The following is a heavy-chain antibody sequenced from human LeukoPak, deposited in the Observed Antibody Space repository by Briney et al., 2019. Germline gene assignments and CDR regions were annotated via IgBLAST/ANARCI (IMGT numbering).Heavy chain of an antibody. CDR2: ISSSSSAI. Sequence: GGSLRLSCAASGFTFSSYAMSWVRQAPGKGLEWLSYISSSSSAIYYADSVQGRFTISRDNANSSLSLQMNTLRAEDTAVYYCARAKGGNTYGLNGMDVWGQGTTVTVSS. CDR1: GFTFSSYA. CDR3: ARAKGGNTYGLNGMDV. J-gene: IGHJ6*02. V-gene: IGHV3-48*04. D-gene: IGHD5-18*01.